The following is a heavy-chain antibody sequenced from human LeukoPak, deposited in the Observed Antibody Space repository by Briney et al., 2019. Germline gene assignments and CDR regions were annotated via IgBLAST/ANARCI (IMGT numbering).Heavy chain of an antibody. V-gene: IGHV4-39*07. D-gene: IGHD6-13*01. J-gene: IGHJ4*02. Sequence: PSQTLSLTCTVSGDSLSSSTYYWGWLRQPPGGGLEWLATISYTGTTYYNPSLKSRVTISVDTSNNQFSLKLTSVTAADTAVYYCARDLEDSSSRMPYYWGQGTLVTVSS. CDR3: ARDLEDSSSRMPYY. CDR2: ISYTGTT. CDR1: GDSLSSSTYY.